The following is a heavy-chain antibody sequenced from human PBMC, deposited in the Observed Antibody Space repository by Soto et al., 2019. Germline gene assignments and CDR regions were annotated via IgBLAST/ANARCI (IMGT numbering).Heavy chain of an antibody. CDR2: IYWDDDN. J-gene: IGHJ4*02. Sequence: QITLKESGPPLVRPAQTLTLTCAFSGFSLTTTRMGVAWIRQPPGNALEWLALIYWDDDNRYSPSLKNRLTVSKDTSTNRVVLTITNISPDDTGTYFCAHAGDFDLLSFDRWGPGTLGTVSS. CDR1: GFSLTTTRMG. D-gene: IGHD2-15*01. V-gene: IGHV2-5*02. CDR3: AHAGDFDLLSFDR.